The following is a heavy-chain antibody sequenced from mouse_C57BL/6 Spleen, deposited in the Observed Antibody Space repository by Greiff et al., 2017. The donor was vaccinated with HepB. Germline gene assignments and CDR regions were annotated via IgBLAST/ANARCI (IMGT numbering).Heavy chain of an antibody. CDR3: ARSYDYDDY. Sequence: VQLKQSGPELVKPGASVKIPCKASGYTFTDYNMDWVKQSHGKSLEWIGDIYPGSGSTNYNEKFKSKATLTVDTSSSTAYMQLSSLTSEDSAVYYCARSYDYDDYWGQGTTLTVSS. V-gene: IGHV1-18*01. CDR1: GYTFTDYN. J-gene: IGHJ2*01. D-gene: IGHD2-4*01. CDR2: IYPGSGST.